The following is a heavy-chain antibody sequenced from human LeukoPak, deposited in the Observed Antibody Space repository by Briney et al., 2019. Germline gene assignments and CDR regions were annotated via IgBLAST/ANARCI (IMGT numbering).Heavy chain of an antibody. CDR2: IIPIFGTA. D-gene: IGHD3-22*01. V-gene: IGHV1-69*05. Sequence: SVKVSCKASGGTFSSYAISWVRQAPGQGLEWMGGIIPIFGTANYARKFQGRVTITTDESTSTAYMELSSLRSEDTAVYYCARAFNGDYYDSSGYYSWGQGTLVTVSS. CDR1: GGTFSSYA. J-gene: IGHJ4*02. CDR3: ARAFNGDYYDSSGYYS.